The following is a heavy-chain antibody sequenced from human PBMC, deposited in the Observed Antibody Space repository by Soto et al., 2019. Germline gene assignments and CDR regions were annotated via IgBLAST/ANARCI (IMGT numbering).Heavy chain of an antibody. CDR3: ARQGYETTDNFDY. CDR2: IYYSGST. Sequence: SETLSLTCTVSGGSISSYYWSWIRQPPGKGLEWIGYIYYSGSTNYNPSLKSRVTISVDTSKNQFSLKLSSVTAADTAVYYCARQGYETTDNFDYWGQGTLVTVSS. CDR1: GGSISSYY. J-gene: IGHJ4*02. D-gene: IGHD4-17*01. V-gene: IGHV4-59*08.